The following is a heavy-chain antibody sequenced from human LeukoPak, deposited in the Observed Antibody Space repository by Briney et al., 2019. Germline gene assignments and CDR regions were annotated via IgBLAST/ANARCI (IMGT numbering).Heavy chain of an antibody. Sequence: SETLSLTCTVSGGSISSYYWSWIRQPAGKGLEWIGRIYTSGSTNYDPSLKSRVTMSVDTSKNQFSLKVSSVTAADTAMYYCARGDNNGFARPFDRWGQGTLVTVSS. CDR2: IYTSGST. D-gene: IGHD3-22*01. CDR1: GGSISSYY. J-gene: IGHJ4*02. V-gene: IGHV4-4*07. CDR3: ARGDNNGFARPFDR.